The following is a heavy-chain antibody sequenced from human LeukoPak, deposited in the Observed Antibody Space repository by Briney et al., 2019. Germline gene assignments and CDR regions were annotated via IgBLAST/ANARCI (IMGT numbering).Heavy chain of an antibody. CDR2: IQYDGSNK. J-gene: IGHJ3*02. CDR1: GFTFSRYG. V-gene: IGHV3-30*02. Sequence: GVPLRLSCTASGFTFSRYGMLCLRQSPGKGLDWVAFIQYDGSNKYYADSEKARFHISRDNSKNTMYLQMNSLRAEDTAVYYCAKEAHIVVVPAALDIWGQGTMVTVSS. CDR3: AKEAHIVVVPAALDI. D-gene: IGHD2-2*01.